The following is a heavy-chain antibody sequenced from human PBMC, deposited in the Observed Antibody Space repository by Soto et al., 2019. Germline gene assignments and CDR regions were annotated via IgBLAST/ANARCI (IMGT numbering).Heavy chain of an antibody. V-gene: IGHV3-21*01. D-gene: IGHD3-10*01. CDR3: AGTYGSGSYYVGDYYYGMDV. CDR2: ISSSSSYI. J-gene: IGHJ6*02. CDR1: GFTFSSYS. Sequence: PGGALRLSCAASGFTFSSYSMNGVRQAPRKGLEWVSSISSSSSYIYYADSVKGRFTISRDNAKNSLYLQMNSLRAEETAVYYCAGTYGSGSYYVGDYYYGMDVWGQGTTVTVSS.